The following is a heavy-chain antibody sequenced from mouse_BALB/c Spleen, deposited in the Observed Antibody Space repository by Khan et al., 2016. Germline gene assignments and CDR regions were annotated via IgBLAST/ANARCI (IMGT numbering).Heavy chain of an antibody. Sequence: EVELVESGGDLVKPGGSLKLSCAASGFTFSSYGMSWVRQTPDKRLEWVATINNGGSYTYYPASVKGRFTISRDNAKNTLYLQMSSLKSEDTAMDYCARLTGAYWGQGTLVTVSA. J-gene: IGHJ3*01. CDR1: GFTFSSYG. CDR3: ARLTGAY. D-gene: IGHD4-1*01. V-gene: IGHV5-6*01. CDR2: INNGGSYT.